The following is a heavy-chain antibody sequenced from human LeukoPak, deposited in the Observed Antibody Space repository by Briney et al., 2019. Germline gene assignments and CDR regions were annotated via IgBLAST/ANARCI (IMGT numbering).Heavy chain of an antibody. CDR1: GYIFTTYA. J-gene: IGHJ4*02. Sequence: GASVKVSCKASGYIFTTYAMHWVRQAPGQRLEWMGWINAGNGNTKYSQEFQGRVTITRDTSASTAYMELSRLRSEDTAVYYCARGRWQWDYWGQGTLVTVSS. CDR3: ARGRWQWDY. D-gene: IGHD6-19*01. CDR2: INAGNGNT. V-gene: IGHV1-3*03.